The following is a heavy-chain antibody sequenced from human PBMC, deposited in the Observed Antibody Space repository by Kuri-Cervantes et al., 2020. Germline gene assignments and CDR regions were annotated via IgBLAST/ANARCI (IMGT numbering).Heavy chain of an antibody. CDR2: IKPDGSEK. V-gene: IGHV3-7*01. CDR1: GFTFSSYW. CDR3: VKEGGRGGGWYYYNGFDA. J-gene: IGHJ5*02. D-gene: IGHD6-19*01. Sequence: GGSLRLSWVVSGFTFSSYWMSWVRQAPGKGLEWVANIKPDGSEKYYVGSVKGRFTVARDNAKDSIYLQMNSLLAADTAVYDCVKEGGRGGGWYYYNGFDAWGQGARVTVSS.